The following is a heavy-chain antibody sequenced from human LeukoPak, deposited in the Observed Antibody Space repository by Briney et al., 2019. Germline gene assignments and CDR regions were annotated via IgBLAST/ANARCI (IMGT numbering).Heavy chain of an antibody. CDR2: IHGDGDSA. Sequence: QPGGSLRLSCAASGFTFGDYAMHWVRQTPGKGLEWVCLIHGDGDSASYSDSVWGRFTVSRDNSRNSLYLQMDSLRPADTALYYCTKYSGSRGSFVVSHFESWGQGTLVTVSS. D-gene: IGHD3-10*01. V-gene: IGHV3-43*02. J-gene: IGHJ4*02. CDR3: TKYSGSRGSFVVSHFES. CDR1: GFTFGDYA.